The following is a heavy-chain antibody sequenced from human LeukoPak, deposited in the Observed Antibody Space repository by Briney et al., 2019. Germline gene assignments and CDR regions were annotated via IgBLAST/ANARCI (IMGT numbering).Heavy chain of an antibody. CDR1: GYIFTNYW. CDR3: ARTGRGNFDY. V-gene: IGHV5-51*01. J-gene: IGHJ4*02. Sequence: GESLKISCKGFGYIFTNYWIGWVRQMPGKGLEWMGIIYPDDSDTRYSPSFQGQVTISADKSISTAYLQWSSLKASDTAIYYCARTGRGNFDYWGQGTLVTVSS. CDR2: IYPDDSDT. D-gene: IGHD2-15*01.